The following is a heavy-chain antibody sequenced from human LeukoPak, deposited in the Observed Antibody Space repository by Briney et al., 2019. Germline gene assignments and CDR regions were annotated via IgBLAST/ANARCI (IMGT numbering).Heavy chain of an antibody. D-gene: IGHD3-9*01. CDR3: ARERIDILTGTIDY. V-gene: IGHV1-2*02. J-gene: IGHJ4*02. CDR1: GYTFTGYY. CDR2: INPNSGGT. Sequence: ASVTVSFKSSGYTFTGYYMHWVRQAPGQGLEWMGWINPNSGGTNYAQKFQGRVTMTRDTSISTAYMELSRLRSDDTAVYYCARERIDILTGTIDYWGQGTLVTVPS.